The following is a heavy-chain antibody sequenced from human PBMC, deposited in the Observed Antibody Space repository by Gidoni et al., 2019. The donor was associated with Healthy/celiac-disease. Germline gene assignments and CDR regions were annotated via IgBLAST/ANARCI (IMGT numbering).Heavy chain of an antibody. CDR2: ISGSGGST. Sequence: EVQLLESGGGLVQPGGSLRLSCAAPGFTFSSYAMSWVRQAPGKGLEGVSAISGSGGSTYYADSVKGRFTISRDNSKNTLYLQMNSLRAEDTAVYYCAKDRFIAAAEDYWGQGTLVTVSS. CDR3: AKDRFIAAAEDY. J-gene: IGHJ4*02. D-gene: IGHD6-13*01. CDR1: GFTFSSYA. V-gene: IGHV3-23*01.